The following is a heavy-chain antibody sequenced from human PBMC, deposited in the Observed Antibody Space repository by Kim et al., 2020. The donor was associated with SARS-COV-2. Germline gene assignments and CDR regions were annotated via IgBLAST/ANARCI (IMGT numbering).Heavy chain of an antibody. CDR2: INPSGGST. D-gene: IGHD4-17*01. J-gene: IGHJ6*02. Sequence: ASVKVSCKASGYTFTSYYMHWVRQAPGQGLEWMGIINPSGGSTSYAQKFQGRVTMTRDTSTSTVYMELSSLRSENTAVYYCARDLTTVVIPSGYYYGMDVWGDGTTVTVSS. CDR3: ARDLTTVVIPSGYYYGMDV. V-gene: IGHV1-46*01. CDR1: GYTFTSYY.